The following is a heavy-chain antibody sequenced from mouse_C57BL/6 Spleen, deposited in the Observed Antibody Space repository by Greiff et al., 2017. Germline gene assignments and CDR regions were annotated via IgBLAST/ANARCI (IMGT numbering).Heavy chain of an antibody. CDR2: INPSSGYT. CDR3: ARGIWYYGSSSDYFDY. Sequence: QVQLQQSGAELAKPGASVQLSCKASGYTFTSYWMHWVTPRPGQGLEWIGYINPSSGYTKYNQKFKDKATLTADKSSSTAYMQLSSLTYEDSAVYYCARGIWYYGSSSDYFDYWGQGTTLTVSS. J-gene: IGHJ2*01. V-gene: IGHV1-7*01. D-gene: IGHD1-1*01. CDR1: GYTFTSYW.